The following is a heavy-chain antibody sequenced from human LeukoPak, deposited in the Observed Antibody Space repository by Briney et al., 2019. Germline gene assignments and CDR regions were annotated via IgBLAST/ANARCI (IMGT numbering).Heavy chain of an antibody. CDR3: AANGYYTIEY. D-gene: IGHD1-26*01. CDR2: IYYSGST. CDR1: GGSISNYY. J-gene: IGHJ4*02. V-gene: IGHV4-59*12. Sequence: PSETLPLTCTVSGGSISNYYWSWIRQPPGKGLEWIGYIYYSGSTNYNPSLKSRVTISVDKSKNQFSLNFNSMSAADSAVYYCAANGYYTIEYWGQGTLVTVSS.